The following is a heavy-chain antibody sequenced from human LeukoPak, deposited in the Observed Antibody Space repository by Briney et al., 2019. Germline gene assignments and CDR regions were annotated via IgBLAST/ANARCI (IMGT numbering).Heavy chain of an antibody. CDR1: GYTFTAYY. CDR3: ARGLLDTFDI. J-gene: IGHJ3*02. D-gene: IGHD5-18*01. CDR2: INPNSGGT. Sequence: ASVKVSCKTSGYTFTAYYMHWVRQAPGQGLEWMGWINPNSGGTDYAQKFQGRVTMTRDTSISTAYMELSRLRSDDTAVYYCARGLLDTFDIWGQGTMVTVSS. V-gene: IGHV1-2*02.